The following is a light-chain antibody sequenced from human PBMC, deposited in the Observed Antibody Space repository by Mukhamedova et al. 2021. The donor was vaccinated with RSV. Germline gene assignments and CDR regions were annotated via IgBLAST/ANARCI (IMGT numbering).Light chain of an antibody. J-gene: IGLJ1*01. CDR2: GKN. V-gene: IGLV3-19*01. CDR3: NSRDSSGNLYV. Sequence: VHGIYGKNNRPLGIPDRFSGSSSGNTASLTITGAQAEDEADYYCNSRDSSGNLYVFGTGTKVTVL.